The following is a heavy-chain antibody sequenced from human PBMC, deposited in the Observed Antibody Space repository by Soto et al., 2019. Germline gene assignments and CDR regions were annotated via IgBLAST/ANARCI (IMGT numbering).Heavy chain of an antibody. CDR2: INSDGSST. D-gene: IGHD2-15*01. J-gene: IGHJ4*02. CDR3: VRTSLVVAAATREDS. CDR1: GFTFSSYW. V-gene: IGHV3-74*01. Sequence: EVQLVESGGGLVQPGGSLRLSCAASGFTFSSYWMHWVRQAPGKGLVWVSRINSDGSSTSYADSVQGRFTISRDNAKNTLYMQMNSLRAEDTAVYYCVRTSLVVAAATREDSWGQGTLVTVSS.